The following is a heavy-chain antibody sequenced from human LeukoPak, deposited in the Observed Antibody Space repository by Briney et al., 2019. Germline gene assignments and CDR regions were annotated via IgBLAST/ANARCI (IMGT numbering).Heavy chain of an antibody. D-gene: IGHD3-22*01. Sequence: GGSLRLSCAASGFTFSSYSMNWVRQAPGKGLEWVSSISSSSSYIYYADSVKGRFTISRDNAKNSLYLQMSSLRAEDTAVYYCARDRYDYYDSSGYYILDYWGQGTLVTVSS. CDR2: ISSSSSYI. J-gene: IGHJ4*02. V-gene: IGHV3-21*01. CDR3: ARDRYDYYDSSGYYILDY. CDR1: GFTFSSYS.